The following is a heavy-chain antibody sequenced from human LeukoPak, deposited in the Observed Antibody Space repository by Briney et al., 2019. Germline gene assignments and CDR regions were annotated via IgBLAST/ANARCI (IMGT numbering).Heavy chain of an antibody. CDR3: ARRRALAYYDFWSGYRP. J-gene: IGHJ5*02. CDR2: INHSGST. D-gene: IGHD3-3*01. Sequence: PSETLSLTCAVYGGSFSDYYWSWIRQPPGKGLEWIGEINHSGSTNYNPSLKSRVSISVDTSKNQFSLKLSSVTAADTAVYYCARRRALAYYDFWSGYRPWGQGTLVTVSS. V-gene: IGHV4-34*01. CDR1: GGSFSDYY.